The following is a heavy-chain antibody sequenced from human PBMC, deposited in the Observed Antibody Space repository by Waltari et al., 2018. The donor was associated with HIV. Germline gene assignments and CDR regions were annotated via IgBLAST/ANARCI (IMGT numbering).Heavy chain of an antibody. V-gene: IGHV3-15*01. CDR2: IKTKGDGGAT. CDR3: TSEEDYGSGSHFDY. J-gene: IGHJ4*02. CDR1: GFTLNSVW. D-gene: IGHD3-10*01. Sequence: EVQLVESRGDLLKPGGCLRLSCAASGFTLNSVWMSWVRQAPGKGLEWVGHIKTKGDGGATDYAAAVKGRFTISRDDSKNTVYLQMNSLKIEDTAVYYCTSEEDYGSGSHFDYWGQGTLVTVSS.